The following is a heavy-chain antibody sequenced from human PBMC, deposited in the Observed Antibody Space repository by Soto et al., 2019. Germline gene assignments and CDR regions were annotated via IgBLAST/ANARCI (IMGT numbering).Heavy chain of an antibody. CDR1: GGSISSYY. CDR3: ARGAHCSSTSCYNHYYYYYMDV. CDR2: IYYSGST. V-gene: IGHV4-59*08. D-gene: IGHD2-2*02. Sequence: SETLSLTCTVSGGSISSYYWSWIRQPPGKGLEWIGYIYYSGSTNYNPSLKSRVTISVDTSKNQFSLKLSSVTAADTAVYYCARGAHCSSTSCYNHYYYYYMDVWGKGTTVTVSS. J-gene: IGHJ6*03.